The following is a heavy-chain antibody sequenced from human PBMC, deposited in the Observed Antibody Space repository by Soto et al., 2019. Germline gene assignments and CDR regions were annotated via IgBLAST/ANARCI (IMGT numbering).Heavy chain of an antibody. CDR1: GYTFTSYG. V-gene: IGHV1-18*01. CDR3: ARHNSQWPNWFDP. Sequence: QVQLVQSGAEVKKPGASVKVSCKASGYTFTSYGISWVRQAPGQGLEWVGWISGYDGNTDNAQKFQGRATMTTDTSTSTPYRDLRSLRSDDTAVYYCARHNSQWPNWFDPWGQGTLVTVSS. J-gene: IGHJ5*02. D-gene: IGHD1-1*01. CDR2: ISGYDGNT.